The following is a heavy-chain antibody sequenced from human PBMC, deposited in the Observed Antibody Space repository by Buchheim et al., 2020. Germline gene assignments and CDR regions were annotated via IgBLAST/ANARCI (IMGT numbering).Heavy chain of an antibody. CDR3: SAKVTDDYDY. CDR2: ISGSTGRT. J-gene: IGHJ4*02. V-gene: IGHV3-23*01. CDR1: GFTFSTYT. D-gene: IGHD3-16*01. Sequence: EVQLLESGGGLIQPGGSLRLSCAASGFTFSTYTMTWVRQAPGKGLEWVSTISGSTGRTYYADSVKGRFTISRDNSKSTLYLQLNSLRADDAAIYYCSAKVTDDYDYWGQGIL.